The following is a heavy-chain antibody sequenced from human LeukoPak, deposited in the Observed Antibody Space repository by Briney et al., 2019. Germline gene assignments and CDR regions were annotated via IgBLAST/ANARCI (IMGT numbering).Heavy chain of an antibody. CDR3: ARGKEQWLVRYYMDV. CDR2: INPNSGGA. CDR1: GYTFTGYY. D-gene: IGHD6-19*01. V-gene: IGHV1-2*02. Sequence: ASVKVSCKASGYTFTGYYMHWVRQAPGQGLEWMGWINPNSGGANYAQKFQGRVTMTRDTSISTAYMELSRLRSDDTAVYYCARGKEQWLVRYYMDVWGKGTTVTASS. J-gene: IGHJ6*03.